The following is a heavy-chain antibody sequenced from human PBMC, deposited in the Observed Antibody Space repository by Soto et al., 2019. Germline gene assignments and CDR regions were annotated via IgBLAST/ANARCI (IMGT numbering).Heavy chain of an antibody. CDR1: GFTFSNHA. J-gene: IGHJ4*02. V-gene: IGHV3-30*18. CDR2: IASDGKDK. Sequence: QVQLVESGGGVVQPGRSLKLSCAASGFTFSNHAIHWVRQAPGKGLEWVAVIASDGKDKRYADSVKGRFTISRDNSKNTVYLQMNSLRGEDTAAYYCAKDGAIAAADYFFDYWGQGSLVTVSS. D-gene: IGHD6-13*01. CDR3: AKDGAIAAADYFFDY.